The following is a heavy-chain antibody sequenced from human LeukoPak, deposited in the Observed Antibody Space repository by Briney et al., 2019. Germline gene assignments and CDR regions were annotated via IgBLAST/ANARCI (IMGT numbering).Heavy chain of an antibody. CDR3: ARDNGMITFGGVIGYYFDY. J-gene: IGHJ4*02. CDR1: GFTFSIYA. V-gene: IGHV3-23*01. D-gene: IGHD3-16*02. CDR2: ISGSGGTA. Sequence: GGSLRLSCAASGFTFSIYAMSWVRQAPGKGLEWVSAISGSGGTAYYADSVKGRFTISRDNSENTLYLQMNSLRAEDTAVYYCARDNGMITFGGVIGYYFDYWGQGTLVTVSS.